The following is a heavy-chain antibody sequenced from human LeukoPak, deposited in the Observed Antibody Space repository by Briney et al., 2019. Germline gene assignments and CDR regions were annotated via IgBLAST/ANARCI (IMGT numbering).Heavy chain of an antibody. Sequence: ASVKVSCKASGYTFTSYYMHWVRQAPGQGLEWMGIINPSGGSTSYAQKFQGRVTMTRDTSTSTAYMELSSLRSEDTAVYYCARGQGATIRYYGMDVWGQGTTVTVSS. J-gene: IGHJ6*02. CDR2: INPSGGST. CDR1: GYTFTSYY. CDR3: ARGQGATIRYYGMDV. V-gene: IGHV1-46*01. D-gene: IGHD5-12*01.